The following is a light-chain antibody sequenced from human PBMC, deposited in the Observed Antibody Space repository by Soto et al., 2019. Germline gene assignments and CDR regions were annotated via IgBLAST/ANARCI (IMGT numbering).Light chain of an antibody. CDR2: GAS. Sequence: IELTQSPGTLSSSPGERATLSCGASQSVTNNLLAWYQQKPGQAPRLLIYGASSRATGVPDRFSGSGSGTDFTLTISRLEPGDFAVYYCQQYGTPLFTFGPGTKVDIK. J-gene: IGKJ3*01. CDR3: QQYGTPLFT. V-gene: IGKV3-20*01. CDR1: QSVTNNL.